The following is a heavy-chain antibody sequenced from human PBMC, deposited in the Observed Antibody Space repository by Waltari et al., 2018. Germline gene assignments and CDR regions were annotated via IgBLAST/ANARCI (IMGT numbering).Heavy chain of an antibody. V-gene: IGHV3-30*04. Sequence: QVQLVESGGGVVEPGRSLRLSCAASEFTFRSYALHWVRQAPGKGLGWVAVISYDGRNTYYVDSVKGRFTISRDNSERMLYLQMNSLRAEDTAVYYCARDYCDRTNCHGMDVWGQGTTVTVSS. D-gene: IGHD3-22*01. CDR2: ISYDGRNT. CDR1: EFTFRSYA. CDR3: ARDYCDRTNCHGMDV. J-gene: IGHJ6*02.